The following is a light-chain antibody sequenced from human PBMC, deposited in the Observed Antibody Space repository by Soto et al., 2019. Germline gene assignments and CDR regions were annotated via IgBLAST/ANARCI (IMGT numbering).Light chain of an antibody. CDR1: SGHGNYV. J-gene: IGLJ2*01. CDR2: VKSDGSH. CDR3: QNWDTDNVV. V-gene: IGLV4-69*01. Sequence: QHVLTQSPSASASLGASVKLTCTLSSGHGNYVIAWHQQQPEKGPRYLMKVKSDGSHSKGDGIPDRFSGSSSGAERYLAISSLQSEEEANYYCQNWDTDNVVFGGGTKLTVL.